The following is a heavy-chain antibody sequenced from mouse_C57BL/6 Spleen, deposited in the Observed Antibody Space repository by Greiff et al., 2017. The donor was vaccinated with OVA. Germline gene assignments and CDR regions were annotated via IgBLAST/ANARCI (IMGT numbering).Heavy chain of an antibody. V-gene: IGHV1-69*01. CDR1: GYTFTSYW. Sequence: VQLQQPGAELVMPGASVKLSCKASGYTFTSYWMHWVKQRPGQGLEWIGEIDPSDSYPNYNQKFKGKSTLTVDKSSSTAYMQLSSLTSEDSAVYYCARYGVPNYFDYWGQGTTLTVSS. CDR2: IDPSDSYP. J-gene: IGHJ2*01. D-gene: IGHD1-1*01. CDR3: ARYGVPNYFDY.